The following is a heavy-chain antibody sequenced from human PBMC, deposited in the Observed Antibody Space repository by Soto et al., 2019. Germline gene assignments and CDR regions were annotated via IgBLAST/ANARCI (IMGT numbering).Heavy chain of an antibody. J-gene: IGHJ4*02. V-gene: IGHV3-48*01. Sequence: GGSLRLSCAASGFTFSTYSMNWVRQAPGKGLEWLSYISSSSNIIYYADSVKGRFTISRDNAKNPLHLQMNSLKVDDTAVYYCVREAEPTDWGQGTLVTVSS. CDR3: VREAEPTD. D-gene: IGHD4-4*01. CDR2: ISSSSNII. CDR1: GFTFSTYS.